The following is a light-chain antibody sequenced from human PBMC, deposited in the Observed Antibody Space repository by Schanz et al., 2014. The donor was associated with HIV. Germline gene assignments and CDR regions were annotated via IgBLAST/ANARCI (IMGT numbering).Light chain of an antibody. V-gene: IGKV3-20*01. CDR3: QQYGSSLLT. CDR1: QSISNN. J-gene: IGKJ1*01. Sequence: ENVLAQSPGTLSLSPGERATLSCRASQSISNNLAWYQHKPGQAPRLLIYGASSRATGIPDRFSGSGSGTDFTLTISRLEPEDFAVYYCQQYGSSLLTFGQGTKVEIK. CDR2: GAS.